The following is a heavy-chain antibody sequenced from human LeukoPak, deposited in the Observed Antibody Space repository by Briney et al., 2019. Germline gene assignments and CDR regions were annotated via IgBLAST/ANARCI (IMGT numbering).Heavy chain of an antibody. CDR1: GFTFSSYS. J-gene: IGHJ6*02. Sequence: PGGSLRLSCAASGFTFSSYSMNWVRQAPGKGLEWVSSISSSSSYIYYADSVKGRFTISRDNAKNSLYLQMNSLRAEDTAVYYCARDGSRYFDWSQLYYYGMDVWGQGTTVTVSS. D-gene: IGHD3-9*01. V-gene: IGHV3-21*01. CDR2: ISSSSSYI. CDR3: ARDGSRYFDWSQLYYYGMDV.